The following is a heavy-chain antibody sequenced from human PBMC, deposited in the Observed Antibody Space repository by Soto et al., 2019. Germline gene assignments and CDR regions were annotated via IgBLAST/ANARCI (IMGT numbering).Heavy chain of an antibody. CDR3: AREDGGVHDAFDI. CDR2: IIPILGIA. J-gene: IGHJ3*02. Sequence: QVQLVQSGAEVKKPGSSVKVSCKASGGTFSSYTISWVRQAPGQGLEWMGRIIPILGIANYAQKFQGRVTITXDXCTSTAYMELSSLRSEDTAVYYCAREDGGVHDAFDIWGQGTMVTVSS. CDR1: GGTFSSYT. D-gene: IGHD3-10*01. V-gene: IGHV1-69*08.